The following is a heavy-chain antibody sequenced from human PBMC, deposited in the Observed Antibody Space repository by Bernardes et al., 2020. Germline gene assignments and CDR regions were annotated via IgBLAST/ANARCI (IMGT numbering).Heavy chain of an antibody. CDR2: ISGGGSGT. V-gene: IGHV3-74*01. D-gene: IGHD6-19*01. Sequence: GGSLRLSCAASGFTFSSYWMHWVRQAPGKGLVWVSRISGGGSGTNYADSVKGRFTISRDNAKNTLYLQMNGLRAEDTAVYYCARGNQAGDLWGQGTLVTVSS. CDR3: ARGNQAGDL. CDR1: GFTFSSYW. J-gene: IGHJ5*02.